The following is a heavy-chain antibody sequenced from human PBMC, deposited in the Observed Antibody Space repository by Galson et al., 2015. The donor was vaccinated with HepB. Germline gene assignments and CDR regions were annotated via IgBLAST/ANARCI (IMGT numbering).Heavy chain of an antibody. CDR3: ARPPVGGSGSSYWYFDL. CDR1: GFTFSSYW. J-gene: IGHJ2*01. D-gene: IGHD3-10*01. Sequence: SLRLSCAASGFTFSSYWMSWVRQAPGKGLEWVANIKEDGSEKYFVDSVKGRFTISRGNAKNSVYLQMNKLRVEDTAMYYCARPPVGGSGSSYWYFDLWGRGTLVTVSS. CDR2: IKEDGSEK. V-gene: IGHV3-7*03.